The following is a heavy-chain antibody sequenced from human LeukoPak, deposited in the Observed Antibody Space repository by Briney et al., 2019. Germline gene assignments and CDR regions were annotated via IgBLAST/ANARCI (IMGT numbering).Heavy chain of an antibody. J-gene: IGHJ4*02. V-gene: IGHV3-7*01. CDR2: MKGDGSDK. D-gene: IGHD4-23*01. CDR3: AKSGGNADFDY. CDR1: GFTFSSYW. Sequence: PGGSLRLSCAASGFTFSSYWMSWVRQTPGKGLEWVADMKGDGSDKQSLDSVKGRFTISRDNARNSLYLQMNSLRGEDTAVYHCAKSGGNADFDYWGQGTLVTVSS.